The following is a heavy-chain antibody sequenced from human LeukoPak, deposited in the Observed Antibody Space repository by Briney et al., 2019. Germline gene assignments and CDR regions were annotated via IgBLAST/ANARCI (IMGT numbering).Heavy chain of an antibody. CDR3: ASPSAYSGYDPDAFDI. D-gene: IGHD5-12*01. CDR1: GFTFDDYA. CDR2: ISSSSSYI. V-gene: IGHV3-21*01. Sequence: GGSLRLSCAASGFTFDDYAMHWVRQAPGKGLEWVSSISSSSSYIYYADSVKGRFTISRDNAKNSLYLQMNSLRAEDTAVYYCASPSAYSGYDPDAFDIWGQGTMVTVSS. J-gene: IGHJ3*02.